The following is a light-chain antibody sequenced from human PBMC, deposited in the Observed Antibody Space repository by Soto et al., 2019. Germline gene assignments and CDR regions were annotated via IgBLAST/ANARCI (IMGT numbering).Light chain of an antibody. CDR2: GNN. CDR3: QSFDTRLNSVV. V-gene: IGLV1-40*01. Sequence: QSVVTQPPSVSGAPGQRVTISCTGSSSNIGAGYDVHWYQQFPGTAPKLLIYGNNNRPSGVTDRFSGSKSGTSASLAITGLQAEDEAGYYCQSFDTRLNSVVFGGGTKLTVL. CDR1: SSNIGAGYD. J-gene: IGLJ2*01.